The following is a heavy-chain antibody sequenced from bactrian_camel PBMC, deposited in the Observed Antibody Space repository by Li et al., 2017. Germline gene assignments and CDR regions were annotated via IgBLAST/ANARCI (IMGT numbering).Heavy chain of an antibody. J-gene: IGHJ4*01. CDR3: AKSEYGGSSYNY. CDR2: INSGGGSA. D-gene: IGHD6*01. Sequence: HVQLVESGGGLVQPGESLRLSCTSPGFTSDSCDMEWYRQAPGKGLEWVSTINSGGGSAYYADSVKGRFTISRDNAKNTLYLQLSSLKPEDTAMYYCAKSEYGGSSYNYWGQGTQVTVS. CDR1: GFTSDSCD. V-gene: IGHV3S1*01.